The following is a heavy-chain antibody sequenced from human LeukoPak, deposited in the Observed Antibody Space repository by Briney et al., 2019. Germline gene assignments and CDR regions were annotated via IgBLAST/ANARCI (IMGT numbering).Heavy chain of an antibody. CDR3: ARPAMAYWYFDL. V-gene: IGHV1-18*01. CDR2: ISAYNGNT. CDR1: GYTFTSYG. J-gene: IGHJ2*01. Sequence: GASVKVSCKASGYTFTSYGINWVRQVPGQGLEWMGWISAYNGNTNYAQKFQGRVTMTTDTSTSTAYMELRSLRSDDTAVYYCARPAMAYWYFDLWGRGTLVSVSS. D-gene: IGHD5-18*01.